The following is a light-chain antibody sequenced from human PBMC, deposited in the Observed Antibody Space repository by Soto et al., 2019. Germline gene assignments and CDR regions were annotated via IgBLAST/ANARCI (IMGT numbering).Light chain of an antibody. J-gene: IGKJ2*01. V-gene: IGKV3-20*01. CDR2: GAS. Sequence: EIVLTQSPGTLSLSPGERATLSCRASQSVSSSYLAWYQQKPGQAPRLLIYGASSRATGIPYRFSGSGSGTNFTLTISRLEPKDVAVYYCQQYCSSLYTFGQMTKLEIK. CDR3: QQYCSSLYT. CDR1: QSVSSSY.